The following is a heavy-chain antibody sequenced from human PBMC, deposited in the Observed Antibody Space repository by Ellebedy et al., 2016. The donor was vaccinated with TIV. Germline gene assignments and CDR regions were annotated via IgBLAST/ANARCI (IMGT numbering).Heavy chain of an antibody. CDR3: ARSSMLKGYAFDI. CDR2: INHSGST. V-gene: IGHV4-34*01. D-gene: IGHD2-8*01. J-gene: IGHJ3*02. Sequence: MPSETLSLTCAVYGGSLSGYYWSWIRQPPGKGLEWIGEINHSGSTNYNSSLKSRVTISLDTSKNQFSLKLRSVTAADTALYFCARSSMLKGYAFDIWGPGTRVTVSS. CDR1: GGSLSGYY.